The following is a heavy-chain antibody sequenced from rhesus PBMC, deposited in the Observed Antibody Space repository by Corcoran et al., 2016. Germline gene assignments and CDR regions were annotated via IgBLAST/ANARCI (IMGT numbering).Heavy chain of an antibody. CDR1: GFSLTTSGMG. V-gene: IGHV2-174*01. Sequence: QVTLKESGPALVKPTQTLTLTCTFSGFSLTTSGMGVGWVRQPPGKALEWLAFIYWDDDKRNSTSLKTRVTISKDTSKNQVVLTMTNMDPVDTATYYCTRRPTWGFEFDFWGQGVLVTVSS. J-gene: IGHJ4*01. D-gene: IGHD7-45*01. CDR2: IYWDDDK. CDR3: TRRPTWGFEFDF.